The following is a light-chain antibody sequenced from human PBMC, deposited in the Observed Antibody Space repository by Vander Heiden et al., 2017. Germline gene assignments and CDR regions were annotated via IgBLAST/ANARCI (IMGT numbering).Light chain of an antibody. CDR1: QSVSSY. Sequence: EIVLTQSPATLSLSPGERATLSCRASQSVSSYLAWYQQKPGQAPRLLIYDASNRATGIQDRFSGSGSGTDFTRTSSSLEPEDFAGYDGQQLSNFGQGTRLEIK. CDR3: QQLSN. J-gene: IGKJ5*01. CDR2: DAS. V-gene: IGKV3-11*01.